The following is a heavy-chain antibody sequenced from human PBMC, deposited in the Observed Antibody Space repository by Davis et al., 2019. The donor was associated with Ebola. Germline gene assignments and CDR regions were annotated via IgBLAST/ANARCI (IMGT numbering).Heavy chain of an antibody. CDR3: ARDLGQRWLQLDDALDI. CDR1: AFTFGDFH. V-gene: IGHV3-74*01. J-gene: IGHJ3*02. D-gene: IGHD5-24*01. CDR2: IHGDGSST. Sequence: GESLKISCTASAFTFGDFHMSWIRQAPGKGLVWVSRIHGDGSSTSYADSVKGRFTISRDNANNTLYLQMNSLRAEDTAVYYCARDLGQRWLQLDDALDIWGQGTMVTVSS.